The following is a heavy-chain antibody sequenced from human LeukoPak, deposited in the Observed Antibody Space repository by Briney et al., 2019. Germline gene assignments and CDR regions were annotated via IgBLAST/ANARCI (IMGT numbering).Heavy chain of an antibody. CDR1: GFTFEDYA. D-gene: IGHD3-22*01. CDR3: VRVTSPFFDSGAQDAFDL. J-gene: IGHJ3*01. CDR2: ITLSGTST. Sequence: PGGSLRLSCAVTGFTFEDYAMSWVCQAPGQGLELLSYITLSGTSTSYADSVSGRFTISRDNAQNSLYLQMDSLRGDDTALYYCVRVTSPFFDSGAQDAFDLWGQGTMVTVS. V-gene: IGHV3-20*04.